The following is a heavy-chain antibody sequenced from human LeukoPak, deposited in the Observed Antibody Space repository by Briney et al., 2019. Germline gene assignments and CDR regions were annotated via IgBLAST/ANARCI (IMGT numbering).Heavy chain of an antibody. Sequence: GGSLRLSCEASGFTFSRCWMSWVRQAPGKGLEWVANINQDGSEKYYVDSVKDRFTFSRDNAKNSLFLQMNSLRVEDTAVYYCARVPSYHYYYMDVWGKGTTVTVSS. CDR3: ARVPSYHYYYMDV. CDR2: INQDGSEK. V-gene: IGHV3-7*01. CDR1: GFTFSRCW. J-gene: IGHJ6*03.